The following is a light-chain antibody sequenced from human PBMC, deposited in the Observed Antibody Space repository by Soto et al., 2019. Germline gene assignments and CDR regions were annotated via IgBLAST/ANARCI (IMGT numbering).Light chain of an antibody. CDR3: RSYTSSNSYV. V-gene: IGLV2-14*03. CDR2: DVT. Sequence: QSALTQPASVSGSPGQWTTISCTGTSSDVGGYSYVSWYQHHPGKAPKLMIYDVTNRPSGVSNRFSGSKSGNTASLTISGLQTEDEADYYCRSYTSSNSYVFGTGTKVTVL. CDR1: SSDVGGYSY. J-gene: IGLJ1*01.